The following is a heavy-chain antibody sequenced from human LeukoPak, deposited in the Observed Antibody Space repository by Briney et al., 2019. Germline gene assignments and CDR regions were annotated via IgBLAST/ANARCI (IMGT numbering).Heavy chain of an antibody. D-gene: IGHD7-27*01. J-gene: IGHJ3*02. CDR2: INPSGGST. CDR3: ASPGATHLGAFDI. Sequence: GASVKVSCKASGYTFTSYYMHWVRQAPGQGLEWMGIINPSGGSTSYAQKFQGRVTMTRDTSTSTVYMELSSLRSEDTAVYYCASPGATHLGAFDIWGQGTMVTVSS. V-gene: IGHV1-46*01. CDR1: GYTFTSYY.